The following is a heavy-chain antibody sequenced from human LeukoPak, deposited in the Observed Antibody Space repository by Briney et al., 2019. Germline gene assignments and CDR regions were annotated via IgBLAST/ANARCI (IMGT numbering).Heavy chain of an antibody. CDR1: GFTFDDYA. J-gene: IGHJ4*02. V-gene: IGHV3-9*01. Sequence: PGRSLRLSCAASGFTFDDYAMHWVRQAPGKGLEWVSGISWNSGSIGYADSVKGRFTISRDNAKKSLYLQMNSLRAEDTALYYCAKDPYDILTGPDYWGQGTLVTVSS. CDR3: AKDPYDILTGPDY. CDR2: ISWNSGSI. D-gene: IGHD3-9*01.